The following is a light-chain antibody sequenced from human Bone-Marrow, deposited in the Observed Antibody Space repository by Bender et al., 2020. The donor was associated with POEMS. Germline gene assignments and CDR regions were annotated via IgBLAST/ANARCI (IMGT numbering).Light chain of an antibody. V-gene: IGLV3-10*01. J-gene: IGLJ1*01. CDR1: ALPQKY. CDR2: EDT. Sequence: SYALTQPPSVSVSPAQTARITCSGDALPQKYVFWYQQTSGQAPVLVIYEDTKRPSGIPERFSGSSTGTMATLTICGAQVDDEADYYGYCTDSINKRNVVGPETKVTVL. CDR3: YCTDSINKRNV.